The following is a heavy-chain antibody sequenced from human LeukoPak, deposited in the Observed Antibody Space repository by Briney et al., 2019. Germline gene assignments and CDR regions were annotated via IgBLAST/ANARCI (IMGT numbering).Heavy chain of an antibody. J-gene: IGHJ4*02. V-gene: IGHV4-59*01. CDR2: IYYSGST. CDR1: GGSISSYY. CDR3: ARGQHYYDSSVGY. D-gene: IGHD3-22*01. Sequence: SETLSLTCTVSGGSISSYYWSWIRQPPGKGLEWIGYIYYSGSTNYNPSLKSRVTISVDTSKNQFSLKLSSVTAADTAVYYCARGQHYYDSSVGYWGQGTLVTVSS.